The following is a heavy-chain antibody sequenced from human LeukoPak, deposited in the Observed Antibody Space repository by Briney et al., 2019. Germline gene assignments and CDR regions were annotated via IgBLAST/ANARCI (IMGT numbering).Heavy chain of an antibody. CDR2: INPSGGST. D-gene: IGHD3-22*01. J-gene: IGHJ4*02. Sequence: ASVKDSCKASGYTFTIYYMHWVRQAPGQGLEWMGIINPSGGSTSYAQKFQGRVTMTRDTSTSTVYMELSSLRSEDTAVYYCARVLRLPSGYYLPAVFDYWGQGTLVTVSS. CDR1: GYTFTIYY. V-gene: IGHV1-46*01. CDR3: ARVLRLPSGYYLPAVFDY.